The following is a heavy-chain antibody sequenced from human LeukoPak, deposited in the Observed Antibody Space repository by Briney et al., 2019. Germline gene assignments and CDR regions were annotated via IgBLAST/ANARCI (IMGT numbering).Heavy chain of an antibody. D-gene: IGHD2-15*01. CDR2: SANKANSYIT. J-gene: IGHJ4*02. V-gene: IGHV3-72*01. CDR1: GFIFSDHY. CDR3: ARDGGAQHVDSYFDY. Sequence: GGSLRLSCAASGFIFSDHYMDWVRQAPGKGLEWVGRSANKANSYITEYAASVKGRFSISRDDSKNSLFLQMNSLNTEDTAVYFCARDGGAQHVDSYFDYWGKGTLVTVSS.